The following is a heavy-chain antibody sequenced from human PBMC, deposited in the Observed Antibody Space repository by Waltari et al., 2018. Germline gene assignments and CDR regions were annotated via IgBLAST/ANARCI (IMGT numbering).Heavy chain of an antibody. Sequence: QLQLQESASGLVKPSQTLSLTCSVSGGFITNDGYSWNWIRQPPGRALEWIGNIYHLGTPSFDPSLRSPCNFSVDMSKAKVSLDLTSVTAADTAVYFFARGRLGVISEGYFDNWGQGILVTVTS. D-gene: IGHD3-16*02. CDR3: ARGRLGVISEGYFDN. V-gene: IGHV4-30-2*01. CDR2: IYHLGTP. CDR1: GGFITNDGYS. J-gene: IGHJ4*02.